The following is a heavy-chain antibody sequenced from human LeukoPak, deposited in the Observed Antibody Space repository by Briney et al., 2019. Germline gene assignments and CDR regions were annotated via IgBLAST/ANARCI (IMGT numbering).Heavy chain of an antibody. Sequence: PSGTLSLTCAVSGGSISSSNWWSWVRQPPGKGLEWIGEIYHSGSTNYNPSLKSRVTISVDKSKNQFSLKLSSVTAADTAVYYCARYRRIPGSGYPLATRTNDAFDIRGQGTMVTVSS. CDR1: GGSISSSNW. J-gene: IGHJ3*02. D-gene: IGHD3-3*01. CDR2: IYHSGST. V-gene: IGHV4-4*02. CDR3: ARYRRIPGSGYPLATRTNDAFDI.